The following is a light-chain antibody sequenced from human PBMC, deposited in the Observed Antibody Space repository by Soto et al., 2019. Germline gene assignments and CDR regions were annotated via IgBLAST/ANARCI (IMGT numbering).Light chain of an antibody. V-gene: IGKV3-20*01. CDR1: QSVDNSN. Sequence: EIVLTQSPGTLSLSPGERATLSCRASQSVDNSNIAWYQQKLGRAPRLLISGASTRATGIPDRFSGSGSETDFTLTIARLEPEDFAVYYCQQYGSSPRTFGQGTRLEIK. J-gene: IGKJ5*01. CDR2: GAS. CDR3: QQYGSSPRT.